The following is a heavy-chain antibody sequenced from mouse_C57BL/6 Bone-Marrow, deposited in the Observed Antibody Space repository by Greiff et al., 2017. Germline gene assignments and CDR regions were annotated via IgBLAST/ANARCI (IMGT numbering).Heavy chain of an antibody. V-gene: IGHV1-69*01. D-gene: IGHD2-4*01. J-gene: IGHJ3*01. CDR3: AREGYDSWFAY. Sequence: QVQLQQPGAELVMPGASVKLSCKASGYTFTSYWMHWVKQRPGQGLEWIGEIDPSDSYTNYNQKFKGKSTLTVDKSSSTAYMQLSSLTSEDSAVYYCAREGYDSWFAYWGQGTLVTVSA. CDR1: GYTFTSYW. CDR2: IDPSDSYT.